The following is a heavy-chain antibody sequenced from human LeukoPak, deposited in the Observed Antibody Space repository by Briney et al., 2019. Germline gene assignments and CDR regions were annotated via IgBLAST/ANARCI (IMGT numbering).Heavy chain of an antibody. V-gene: IGHV3-21*01. CDR3: ARVRSTPHGYMDV. J-gene: IGHJ6*03. Sequence: KPGGSLRLSCAASGLTFSSYSMNWVRQAPGKGLEWVSSISSSSSYIYYADSVKGRFTISRDNAKNSLYLQMNSLRAEDTAVYYCARVRSTPHGYMDVWGKGTTVTVSS. CDR2: ISSSSSYI. CDR1: GLTFSSYS. D-gene: IGHD3-3*01.